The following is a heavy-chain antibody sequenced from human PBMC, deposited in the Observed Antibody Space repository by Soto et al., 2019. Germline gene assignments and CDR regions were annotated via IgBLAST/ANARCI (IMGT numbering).Heavy chain of an antibody. CDR3: ARPRTKWSRGFDM. D-gene: IGHD2-2*01. V-gene: IGHV3-74*01. CDR1: GFTFSNHW. CDR2: INEDGTIT. J-gene: IGHJ3*02. Sequence: EVQLVESGGGLVQPGGSLRLSCAASGFTFSNHWIHWVRQAPGQGLEGVSRINEDGTITNYADSVKGRFTISRDNAKNTLYLQMNSLRAEATAVYYCARPRTKWSRGFDMWGQGTMVTVSS.